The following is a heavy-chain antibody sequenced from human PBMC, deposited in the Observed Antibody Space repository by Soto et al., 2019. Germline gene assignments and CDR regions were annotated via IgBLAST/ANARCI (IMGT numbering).Heavy chain of an antibody. V-gene: IGHV3-23*01. J-gene: IGHJ6*02. CDR2: ISGSGGST. Sequence: PGGSLRLSCAASGFTFSRYAMSWVRQAPGKGLEWVSAISGSGGSTYYADSVKGRFTISRDNSKNTLYLQMNSLRAEDTAVYYCAKVDQLLYFADVWGQGTTVTVSS. CDR1: GFTFSRYA. D-gene: IGHD2-2*02. CDR3: AKVDQLLYFADV.